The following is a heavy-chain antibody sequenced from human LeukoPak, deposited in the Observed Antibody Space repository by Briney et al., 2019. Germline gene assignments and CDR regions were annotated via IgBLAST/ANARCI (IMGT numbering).Heavy chain of an antibody. D-gene: IGHD4-17*01. CDR2: TKQDGGQI. CDR3: ARLGARQMLEY. Sequence: GGSLRLSCVASGLRFRSYAMSWVRQAPGKGLEWVANTKQDGGQIYYLDSVKGRFTVSRDNAKNLLYLQMNSLRAEDTAVYYCARLGARQMLEYWGQGTLVTASS. V-gene: IGHV3-7*01. CDR1: GLRFRSYA. J-gene: IGHJ4*02.